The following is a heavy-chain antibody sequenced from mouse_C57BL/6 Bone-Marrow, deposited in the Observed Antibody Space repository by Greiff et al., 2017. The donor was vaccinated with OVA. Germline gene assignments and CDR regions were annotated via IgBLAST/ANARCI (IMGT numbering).Heavy chain of an antibody. CDR2: ISNGGGST. CDR3: ARWSNYYYAMDY. J-gene: IGHJ4*01. CDR1: GFTFSDYY. V-gene: IGHV5-12*01. D-gene: IGHD2-5*01. Sequence: EVHLVESGGGLVQPGGSLKLSCAASGFTFSDYYMYWVRQTPEKRLEWVAYISNGGGSTYYPDTVKGRFTISRDNAKNTLYLQMSRLKSEDTAMYYCARWSNYYYAMDYWGQGTSVTVSS.